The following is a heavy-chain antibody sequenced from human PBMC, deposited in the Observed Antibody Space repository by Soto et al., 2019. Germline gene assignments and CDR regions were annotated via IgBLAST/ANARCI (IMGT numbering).Heavy chain of an antibody. J-gene: IGHJ4*02. CDR3: ARDQDIVVVPAARKGDYFDY. Sequence: GGSLRLSCAASGFTFSDYYMSWIRQAPGKGLEWVSYISSSGSTIYYADSVKGRFTISRDNAKNSLYLQMNSLRAEDTAVYYCARDQDIVVVPAARKGDYFDYWGQGTLVTVSS. CDR2: ISSSGSTI. D-gene: IGHD2-2*01. CDR1: GFTFSDYY. V-gene: IGHV3-11*01.